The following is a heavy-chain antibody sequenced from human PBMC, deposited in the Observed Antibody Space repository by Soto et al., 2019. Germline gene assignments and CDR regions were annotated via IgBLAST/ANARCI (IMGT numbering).Heavy chain of an antibody. CDR1: GGSISSSSYY. CDR3: RMAARHYYYYGMDV. J-gene: IGHJ6*02. V-gene: IGHV4-39*01. D-gene: IGHD6-6*01. CDR2: IYYSGST. Sequence: QLQLQESGPGLVKPSETLSLTCTVSGGSISSSSYYWGWIRQPPGKGLEWIGSIYYSGSTYYNPSLKSRVTISVDTSKNQFSLKLSSVTAADTAVYYCRMAARHYYYYGMDVWGQGTTVTVSS.